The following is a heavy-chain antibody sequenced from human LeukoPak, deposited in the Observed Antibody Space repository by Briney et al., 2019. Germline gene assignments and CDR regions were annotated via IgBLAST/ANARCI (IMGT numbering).Heavy chain of an antibody. V-gene: IGHV4-34*01. Sequence: SETLSLTCAVYGGSFSGYYWSWIRQPPGKGLEWIGEINHSGSTNYNPSLKSRVTISEDTSKNQFSLKLSSVTAADTAVYYCVLSRGLNSKPDYWGQGILDTVSS. CDR3: VLSRGLNSKPDY. CDR1: GGSFSGYY. CDR2: INHSGST. D-gene: IGHD2/OR15-2a*01. J-gene: IGHJ4*02.